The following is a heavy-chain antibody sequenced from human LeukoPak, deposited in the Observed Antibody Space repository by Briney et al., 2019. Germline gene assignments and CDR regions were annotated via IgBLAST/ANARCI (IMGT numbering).Heavy chain of an antibody. D-gene: IGHD6-13*01. CDR2: IYYTGNT. CDR3: ARGEGHAGYYFDS. Sequence: SETLSLTCTLSGDSIGTYYWTWIRQLPGKGLEWIGYIYYTGNTNYNPSLKSRVTLSVDTSKNQSSLTLNSVTAADTAVYYCARGEGHAGYYFDSWGQGSLVTVSS. J-gene: IGHJ4*02. V-gene: IGHV4-59*01. CDR1: GDSIGTYY.